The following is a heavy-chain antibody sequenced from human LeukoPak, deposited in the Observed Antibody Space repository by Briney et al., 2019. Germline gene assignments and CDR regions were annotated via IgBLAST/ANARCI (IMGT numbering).Heavy chain of an antibody. Sequence: GGSLRLSCAASGFTFSSYAMHWVRQAPGKGLEWVAVISYDGSNKYYADSVKGRFTISRDNSKNTLYLQMNSLRAEDTAVYYCARDRGSGSYYINYWGQGTLVTVSS. J-gene: IGHJ4*02. V-gene: IGHV3-30*04. CDR1: GFTFSSYA. CDR3: ARDRGSGSYYINY. CDR2: ISYDGSNK. D-gene: IGHD3-10*01.